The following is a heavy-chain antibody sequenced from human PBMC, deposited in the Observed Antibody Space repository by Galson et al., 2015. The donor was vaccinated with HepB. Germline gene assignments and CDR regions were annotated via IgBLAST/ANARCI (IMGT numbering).Heavy chain of an antibody. CDR1: GASISSNSYY. V-gene: IGHV4-39*02. CDR2: IDHSGST. Sequence: SETLSLTCTVSGASISSNSYYWGWIRQPPGKGLEWIGNIDHSGSTYYNPSLKSRVTISLGKSKNHLSLKLNSVTAADTAVYYCARRIAVAGDPFDYWGQGALVTVSS. D-gene: IGHD6-19*01. CDR3: ARRIAVAGDPFDY. J-gene: IGHJ4*02.